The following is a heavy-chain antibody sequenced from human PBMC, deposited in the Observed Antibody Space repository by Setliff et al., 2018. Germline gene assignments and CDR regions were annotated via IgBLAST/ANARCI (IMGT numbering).Heavy chain of an antibody. D-gene: IGHD2-2*01. CDR2: IFYTGRT. V-gene: IGHV4-39*06. J-gene: IGHJ6*03. Sequence: PSETLSLTCTVSNGSISSGNYFWGWIRQPPGKGLGWMGSIFYTGRTYYSPSLKSRVPMSIDTYKNQFPLNLNSVTAADTAVYYCARVGYYRVSGGNSCYATRCYYYYMDVWGKGTTVTVSS. CDR3: ARVGYYRVSGGNSCYATRCYYYYMDV. CDR1: NGSISSGNYF.